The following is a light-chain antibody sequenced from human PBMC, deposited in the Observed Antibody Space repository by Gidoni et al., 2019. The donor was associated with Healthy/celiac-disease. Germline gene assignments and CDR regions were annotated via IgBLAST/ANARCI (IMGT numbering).Light chain of an antibody. J-gene: IGKJ4*01. V-gene: IGKV3-15*01. CDR2: GAS. CDR1: QSVSSN. Sequence: EIVMTQSPATLSVSPGERATLPCRASQSVSSNLAWYQQKPGQAPRLLIYGASTRATGIPARFSGSGSWTEFTLTISSLQSEDFAVYYCQQYNNRPSGLTFGGGTKVEIK. CDR3: QQYNNRPSGLT.